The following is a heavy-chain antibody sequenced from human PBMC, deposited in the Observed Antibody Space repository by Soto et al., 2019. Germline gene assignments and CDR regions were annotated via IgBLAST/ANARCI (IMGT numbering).Heavy chain of an antibody. CDR3: AKSSGGSSWYPPDH. D-gene: IGHD6-13*01. CDR1: GFIFSSYG. CDR2: TANDGSAQ. Sequence: QVQLVESGGGVVQPGGSLRLSCAASGFIFSSYGMQWVRQSPGEGLEWVATTANDGSAQYYADSVKARFTISRDNSKNTLFLQMESLRPEDTGVYYCAKSSGGSSWYPPDHWGQGTLVTVSS. V-gene: IGHV3-30*18. J-gene: IGHJ4*02.